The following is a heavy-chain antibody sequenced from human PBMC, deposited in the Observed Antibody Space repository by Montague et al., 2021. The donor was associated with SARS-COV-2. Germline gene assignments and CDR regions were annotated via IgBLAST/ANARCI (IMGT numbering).Heavy chain of an antibody. J-gene: IGHJ4*02. CDR3: ARVRTEQWLALSFDY. V-gene: IGHV2-70*01. CDR1: GFSLRTSGMC. Sequence: PALVKPTQTLTLTCTFSGFSLRTSGMCVSWIRQPPGKALEWLALIDWDDDKYYSTSLGTRLNISKDTSKNQVVLTMTNMDPVDTATYYCARVRTEQWLALSFDYWGQGTLVTASS. D-gene: IGHD6-19*01. CDR2: IDWDDDK.